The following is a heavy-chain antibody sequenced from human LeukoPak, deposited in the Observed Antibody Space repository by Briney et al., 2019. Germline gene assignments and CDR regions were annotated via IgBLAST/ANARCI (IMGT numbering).Heavy chain of an antibody. Sequence: PSETLSLTCAVSGYSISSGYYWGWIRQPPGKGLEWIGSIYHSGGTYYNPSLKSRVTISVDTSKNQFSLKLSSVTAADTAVYYCARHKRYSSGYYGEFDYWGQGTLVTVSS. V-gene: IGHV4-38-2*01. CDR2: IYHSGGT. J-gene: IGHJ4*02. CDR3: ARHKRYSSGYYGEFDY. CDR1: GYSISSGYY. D-gene: IGHD6-19*01.